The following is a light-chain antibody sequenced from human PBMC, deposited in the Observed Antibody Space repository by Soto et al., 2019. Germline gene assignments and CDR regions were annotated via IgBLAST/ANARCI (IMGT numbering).Light chain of an antibody. CDR2: DAS. V-gene: IGKV3-11*01. CDR3: QQRSNWPPVT. J-gene: IGKJ4*01. CDR1: QSVGYH. Sequence: EIVLTQSPATLSLSPWERATLSCRASQSVGYHLAWYQQKPGQAPRLLIYDASNRATGIPARFSGSGSGTDITLAISSLEPEDFAVYYCQQRSNWPPVTFGGGTKVDIK.